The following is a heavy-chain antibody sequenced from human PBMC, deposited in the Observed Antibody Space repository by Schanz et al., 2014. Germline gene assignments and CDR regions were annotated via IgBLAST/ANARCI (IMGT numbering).Heavy chain of an antibody. CDR3: ARDYYDSSGYYYCDY. CDR2: VNPSGGST. J-gene: IGHJ4*02. CDR1: GYTLSAYS. Sequence: QVQLVQSGTQVKKPGASVKVSCKASGYTLSAYSLHWVRQAPGQGLEWMGIVNPSGGSTTYAQKFQGRVTITRDTLASTAYMELSSLRSEDTAMYYCARDYYDSSGYYYCDYWGQGTLVTVSS. V-gene: IGHV1-46*01. D-gene: IGHD3-22*01.